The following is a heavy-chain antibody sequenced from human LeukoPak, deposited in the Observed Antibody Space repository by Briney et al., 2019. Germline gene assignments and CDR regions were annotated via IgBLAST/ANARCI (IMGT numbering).Heavy chain of an antibody. CDR1: GFTVINNY. CDR2: VYSGDGGT. CDR3: AKVLWGYYDSSGYYPPGFFDY. V-gene: IGHV3-66*01. Sequence: GGSLRLSCAASGFTVINNYMSWVRQAPGKGLEWVSVVYSGDGGTYYARSVKGRFTISRDNSKNTLYLQMNSLRAEDTAVYYCAKVLWGYYDSSGYYPPGFFDYWGQGTLVTVSS. J-gene: IGHJ4*02. D-gene: IGHD3-22*01.